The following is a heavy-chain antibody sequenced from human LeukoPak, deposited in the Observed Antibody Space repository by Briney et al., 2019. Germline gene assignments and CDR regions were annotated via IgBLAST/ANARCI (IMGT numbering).Heavy chain of an antibody. D-gene: IGHD3-16*02. V-gene: IGHV3-21*01. J-gene: IGHJ4*02. CDR2: NSSSNSYI. CDR1: GFTFSSYS. Sequence: KPGGSLRLSCAASGFTFSSYSMNWVRQAPGKGLEWVSSNSSSNSYIYYADSVKGRFTISRDNSKNRLYLQMDSLRGEDTAVYYCAKDRSWHGLEYWGQGALVTVSS. CDR3: AKDRSWHGLEY.